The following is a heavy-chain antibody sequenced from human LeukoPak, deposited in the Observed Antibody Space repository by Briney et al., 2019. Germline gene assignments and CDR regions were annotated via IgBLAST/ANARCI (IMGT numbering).Heavy chain of an antibody. CDR2: TGLDSVYT. Sequence: GASLLLSCAASSFTFTRYAISWLRPAPGKLQEWASITGLDSVYTLCAVSVQGRFTVSSSKSRHKLQLKMDNTTVTATAIYSCMGGEDIGKHPTRAHYFDMWGQGTLVSVSS. CDR3: MGGEDIGKHPTRAHYFDM. CDR1: SFTFTRYA. J-gene: IGHJ4*02. D-gene: IGHD3-16*01. V-gene: IGHV3-23*01.